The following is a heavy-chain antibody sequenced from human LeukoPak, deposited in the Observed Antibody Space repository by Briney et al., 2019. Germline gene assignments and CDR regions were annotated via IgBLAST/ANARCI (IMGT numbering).Heavy chain of an antibody. D-gene: IGHD3-22*01. CDR1: GYSFTNYW. CDR2: IYPGDSDT. V-gene: IGHV5-51*01. CDR3: ARRAGNSGYFSDAFDI. Sequence: GESLKISCEGSGYSFTNYWIAWVRQMPGKGLEWLGIIYPGDSDTRYSPSFQGQVTISADKSINTAYLQWSSLKASDTAMYYCARRAGNSGYFSDAFDIWAQGTMVTVSS. J-gene: IGHJ3*02.